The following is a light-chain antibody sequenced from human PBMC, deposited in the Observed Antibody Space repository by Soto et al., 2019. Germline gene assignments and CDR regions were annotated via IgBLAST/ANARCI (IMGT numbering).Light chain of an antibody. CDR1: QGSSSA. V-gene: IGKV1-13*02. J-gene: IGKJ4*01. CDR2: EAS. Sequence: AIQLTQSPSSLSASVGDRVTITCRTSQGSSSALAWYQQKPGKAPKLLIYEASSLESGVPSRFSGSGSGTDFTLTISSLQPEDFATYYCQQFNVFGGGTKVEIK. CDR3: QQFNV.